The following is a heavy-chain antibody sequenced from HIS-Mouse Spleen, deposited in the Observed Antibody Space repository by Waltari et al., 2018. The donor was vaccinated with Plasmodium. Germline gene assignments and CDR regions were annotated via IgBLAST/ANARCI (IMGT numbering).Heavy chain of an antibody. V-gene: IGHV4-34*01. CDR1: GGSFSGYY. D-gene: IGHD2-2*01. Sequence: QVQLQQWGAGLLKPSETLSLTCAVYGGSFSGYYWSWIRQPPGKGLEGIGEINHRGRTNPNPALKSRVTISVDTSKNQLSLKLSCVTAADTAVYYCARGRVHIVVVPAAMDYYYYGMDVWGQGTTVTVSS. J-gene: IGHJ6*02. CDR2: INHRGRT. CDR3: ARGRVHIVVVPAAMDYYYYGMDV.